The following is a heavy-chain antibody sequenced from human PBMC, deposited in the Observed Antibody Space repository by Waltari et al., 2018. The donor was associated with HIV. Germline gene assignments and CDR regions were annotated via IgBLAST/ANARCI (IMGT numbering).Heavy chain of an antibody. Sequence: EVQLVASGGGLVKPGGSLRLSCAASGFTFSNYNMNCVRQTPVKGLEWITSISSSMSYIWYADTVRGRLTISKGIAKNSLYLERVSLKAEDTAVYYCARIRLIIGTGRTWYGDLWGRGTLVTVSS. CDR2: ISSSMSYI. CDR1: GFTFSNYN. J-gene: IGHJ2*01. CDR3: ARIRLIIGTGRTWYGDL. D-gene: IGHD1-7*01. V-gene: IGHV3-21*01.